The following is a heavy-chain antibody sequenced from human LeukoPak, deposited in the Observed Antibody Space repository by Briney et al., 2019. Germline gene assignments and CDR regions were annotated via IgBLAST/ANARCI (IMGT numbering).Heavy chain of an antibody. D-gene: IGHD1-1*01. CDR2: IKEDGSEK. J-gene: IGHJ4*02. Sequence: GGSLRLSCAASGFPFSNFWMTWVRQAPGKGLEWVANIKEDGSEKHYVDSVKGRFTISRDNAKNSLYLQMNSLRAEDTAVYFCARVSRWNDWAFEGWGQGTLVTVSS. V-gene: IGHV3-7*05. CDR1: GFPFSNFW. CDR3: ARVSRWNDWAFEG.